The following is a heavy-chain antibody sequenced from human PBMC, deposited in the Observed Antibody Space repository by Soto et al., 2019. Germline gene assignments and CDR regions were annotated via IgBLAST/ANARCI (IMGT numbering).Heavy chain of an antibody. Sequence: ASVKVSCKASGYTFTSYDINWVRQATGQGLEWKGWMNPNSGNTGYAQKFQGRVTMTRNTSISTAYMELSSLRSEDTAVYYCARVGYSSSWYYYYYYMDVWGKGTTVTVSS. J-gene: IGHJ6*03. CDR2: MNPNSGNT. V-gene: IGHV1-8*01. CDR3: ARVGYSSSWYYYYYYMDV. D-gene: IGHD6-13*01. CDR1: GYTFTSYD.